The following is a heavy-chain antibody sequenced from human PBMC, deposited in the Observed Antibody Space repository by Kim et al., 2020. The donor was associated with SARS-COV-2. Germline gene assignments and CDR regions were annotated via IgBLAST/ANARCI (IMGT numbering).Heavy chain of an antibody. CDR2: ISADGSEK. CDR3: TREFVAGSYFGY. V-gene: IGHV3-30*04. Sequence: GGSLRLSCAASGFTFSSYSIHWVRQAPGKGLEWVAVISADGSEKYYGESMKGRFTISRDNSKNTLFVQMNSLRAEDTAVYYCTREFVAGSYFGYWGQGT. J-gene: IGHJ4*02. CDR1: GFTFSSYS. D-gene: IGHD1-26*01.